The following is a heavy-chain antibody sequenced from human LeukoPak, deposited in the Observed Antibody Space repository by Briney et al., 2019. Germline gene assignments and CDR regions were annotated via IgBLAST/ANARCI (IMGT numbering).Heavy chain of an antibody. CDR1: GGSFSGYY. J-gene: IGHJ6*03. D-gene: IGHD2-15*01. V-gene: IGHV4-34*01. CDR2: INHSGST. Sequence: PSETLSLTCAVYGGSFSGYYRSWIRQPPGKGLEWIGEINHSGSTNYNPSLKSRVTISVDTSKNQFSLKLSSVTAADTAVYYCARVLKLGYCSGGSCYGRYYYYYYMDVWGKGTTVTVSS. CDR3: ARVLKLGYCSGGSCYGRYYYYYYMDV.